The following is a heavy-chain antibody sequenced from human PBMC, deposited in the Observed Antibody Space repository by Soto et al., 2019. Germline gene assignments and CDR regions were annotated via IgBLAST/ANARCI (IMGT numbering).Heavy chain of an antibody. CDR2: VSYNGRNK. Sequence: GGSLRLSCAASGFTFSFYAMHWVRQAPGKGLEWVAVVSYNGRNKHYVDSVKGRFTISRDNSQDTLYLQMDSLRPDDTAMYYCARLAGTSHYWNYAMDVWGQGTTVTVSS. CDR1: GFTFSFYA. D-gene: IGHD1-1*01. J-gene: IGHJ6*02. V-gene: IGHV3-30*04. CDR3: ARLAGTSHYWNYAMDV.